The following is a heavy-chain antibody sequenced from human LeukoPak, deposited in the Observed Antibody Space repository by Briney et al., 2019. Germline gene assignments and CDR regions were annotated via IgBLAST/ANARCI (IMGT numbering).Heavy chain of an antibody. Sequence: SETLSLTCAVYGGSFSGYYWSWIRQPPGKGLEWIGEINHSGSTNYNPSLKSRVTISVDTSKNQFSLKLSSVTAADTAVYYCARGMKWELGYDIWGQGTMVTVSS. V-gene: IGHV4-34*01. CDR2: INHSGST. CDR1: GGSFSGYY. D-gene: IGHD1-26*01. J-gene: IGHJ3*02. CDR3: ARGMKWELGYDI.